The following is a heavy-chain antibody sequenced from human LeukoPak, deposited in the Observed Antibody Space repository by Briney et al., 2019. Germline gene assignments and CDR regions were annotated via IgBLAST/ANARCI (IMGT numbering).Heavy chain of an antibody. Sequence: GGSLRLSCAASGFSFSTYPMSWVRQAPGRGLEWISYISSNRDTIYYAASVKGRFTISRDNAKNSLYLQMNSLRAEDTAVYYCAELGITMIGGVWGKGTTVTISS. CDR2: ISSNRDTI. CDR1: GFSFSTYP. V-gene: IGHV3-48*04. J-gene: IGHJ6*04. CDR3: AELGITMIGGV. D-gene: IGHD3-10*02.